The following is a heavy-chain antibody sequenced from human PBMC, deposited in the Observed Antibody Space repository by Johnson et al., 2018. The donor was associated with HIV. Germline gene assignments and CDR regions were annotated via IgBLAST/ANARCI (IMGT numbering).Heavy chain of an antibody. V-gene: IGHV3-23*01. Sequence: VQLLESGGGLVQPGGSLRLSCAASGFTFSSYAMSWVRQAPGKGLEWVSAISGSGGGTYYADSVRGRFTISRDTSKNTLYLQMSSLKVEDTALYYCARDGESQQLPLGDALDVWGRGTMVTVSS. CDR2: ISGSGGGT. D-gene: IGHD6-13*01. J-gene: IGHJ3*01. CDR1: GFTFSSYA. CDR3: ARDGESQQLPLGDALDV.